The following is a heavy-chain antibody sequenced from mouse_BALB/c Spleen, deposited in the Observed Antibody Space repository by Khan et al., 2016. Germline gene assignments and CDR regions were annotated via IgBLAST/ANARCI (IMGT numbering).Heavy chain of an antibody. J-gene: IGHJ3*01. D-gene: IGHD2-1*01. CDR3: ARCNYEGWFAY. CDR2: IHYSGST. Sequence: EVQLQESGPDLVKPSQSLSLTCTVTGYSITSGYSWHWIRQFPENKLEWMGYIHYSGSTNYNPSLKSRIPITRDTSKNQSFLQLNSVTTEDTATYYCARCNYEGWFAYWGQGTLVTVSA. CDR1: GYSITSGYS. V-gene: IGHV3-1*02.